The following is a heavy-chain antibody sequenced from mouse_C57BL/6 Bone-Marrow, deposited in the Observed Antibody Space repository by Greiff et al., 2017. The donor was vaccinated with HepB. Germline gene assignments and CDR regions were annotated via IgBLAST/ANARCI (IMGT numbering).Heavy chain of an antibody. Sequence: QVQLQQPGAELVKPGASVKLSCKASGYTFTSYWMHWVKQRPGQGLEWIGMIHPNSGSTNYNEKFKSKATLTVDKSSSTAYMQLSSLTSEDSAVYYCAGYDGYYLYAMDYWGQGTSVTVSS. CDR2: IHPNSGST. V-gene: IGHV1-64*01. J-gene: IGHJ4*01. CDR1: GYTFTSYW. D-gene: IGHD2-3*01. CDR3: AGYDGYYLYAMDY.